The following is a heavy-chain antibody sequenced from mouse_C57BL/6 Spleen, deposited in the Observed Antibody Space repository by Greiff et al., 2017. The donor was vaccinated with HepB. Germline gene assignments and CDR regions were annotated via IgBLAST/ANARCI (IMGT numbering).Heavy chain of an antibody. CDR1: GFTFSDAW. CDR3: TSPDGYYAMDY. V-gene: IGHV6-6*01. J-gene: IGHJ4*01. D-gene: IGHD2-3*01. CDR2: IRNKANNHAT. Sequence: EVKVEESGGGLVQPGGSMKLSCAASGFTFSDAWLDWVRQSPEKGLEWVAEIRNKANNHATYYAESVKGRFTISRDDSKSSVYLQMNSLRAEDTGIYYCTSPDGYYAMDYWGQGTSVTVSS.